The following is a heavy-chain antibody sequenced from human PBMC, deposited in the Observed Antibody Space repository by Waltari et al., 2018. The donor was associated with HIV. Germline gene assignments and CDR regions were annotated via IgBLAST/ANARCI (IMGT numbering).Heavy chain of an antibody. CDR2: LYVRGGT. D-gene: IGHD3-22*01. J-gene: IGHJ4*02. V-gene: IGHV4-61*02. CDR3: ARASYYYDFSGFRFDQ. Sequence: QVQLQESGPGLVKPSQTLSLTCSVSGVPFSRGPYSWSWIRQPAGKGLEWVGRLYVRGGTNYNPSLKTRVTMSVDASKSQFSLRLSSVTAADTAVYYCARASYYYDFSGFRFDQWGQGTLVTVSS. CDR1: GVPFSRGPYS.